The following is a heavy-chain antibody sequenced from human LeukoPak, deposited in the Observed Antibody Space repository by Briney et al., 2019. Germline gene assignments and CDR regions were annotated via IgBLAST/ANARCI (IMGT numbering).Heavy chain of an antibody. D-gene: IGHD4-11*01. Sequence: GGSLRLSCAASGFTFSNAWMSWVRQAPGKGLEWVGRIKSKTDGGTTDYAAPVKGRFTISRDDSKNTLYLQMNSLKTEDTAVYYCTTAMPTVSLRVGDYWGQGTLVTVSS. CDR1: GFTFSNAW. CDR3: TTAMPTVSLRVGDY. J-gene: IGHJ4*02. CDR2: IKSKTDGGTT. V-gene: IGHV3-15*01.